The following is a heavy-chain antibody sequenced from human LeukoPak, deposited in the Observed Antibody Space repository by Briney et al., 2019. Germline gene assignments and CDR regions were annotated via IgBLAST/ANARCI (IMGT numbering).Heavy chain of an antibody. CDR1: GFTFDDYG. D-gene: IGHD6-13*01. V-gene: IGHV3-20*04. Sequence: PGGSLRLSCAASGFTFDDYGMSWVRQAPGKGLEWVSGINWNGGSTGYADSVKGRFTISRDNAKNSLYLQMNSLRAEDTALYYCARDLKQQLVHFGISFDYWGQGTLVTVSS. CDR3: ARDLKQQLVHFGISFDY. J-gene: IGHJ4*02. CDR2: INWNGGST.